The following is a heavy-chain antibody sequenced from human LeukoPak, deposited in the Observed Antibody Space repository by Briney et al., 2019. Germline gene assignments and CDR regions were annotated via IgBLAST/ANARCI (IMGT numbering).Heavy chain of an antibody. Sequence: PGGSLRLSCAASGLTVSSNYMSWVRQAPGKGLEWVSVIYSGGSTYYADSVKGRFTISRDNSKNTLYLQMNSLRAEDTAVYYCARSLGSSGWYGFPNWFDPWGQGTLVTVSS. D-gene: IGHD6-19*01. J-gene: IGHJ5*02. CDR1: GLTVSSNY. CDR3: ARSLGSSGWYGFPNWFDP. V-gene: IGHV3-53*01. CDR2: IYSGGST.